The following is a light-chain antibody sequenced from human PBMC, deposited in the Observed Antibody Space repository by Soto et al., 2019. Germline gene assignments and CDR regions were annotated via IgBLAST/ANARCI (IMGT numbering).Light chain of an antibody. CDR1: QSISSW. J-gene: IGKJ1*01. CDR3: QHYHSYPWK. Sequence: DIQLTQSPVSLSASVGERVTITCRASQSISSWLAWYQQKSGKAPNLLIYKASNLQTGVPSRFSGSGSGTEFTRTISGLQTEDFATYYCQHYHSYPWKFGQGTKVEI. CDR2: KAS. V-gene: IGKV1-5*03.